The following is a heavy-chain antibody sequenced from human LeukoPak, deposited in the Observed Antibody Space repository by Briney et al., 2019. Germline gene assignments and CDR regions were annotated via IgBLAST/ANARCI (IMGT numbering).Heavy chain of an antibody. Sequence: SGTLSLTCTVSGDSIRSRSLFWAWIRQPPGKGLEWIGRIYTSGSTNYNPSLKSRVTMSVDTSKNQFSLKLSSVTAADTAVYYCARGIYSSGTFDIWGQGTMVTVSS. V-gene: IGHV4-61*05. CDR3: ARGIYSSGTFDI. CDR2: IYTSGST. J-gene: IGHJ3*02. D-gene: IGHD5-12*01. CDR1: GDSIRSRSLF.